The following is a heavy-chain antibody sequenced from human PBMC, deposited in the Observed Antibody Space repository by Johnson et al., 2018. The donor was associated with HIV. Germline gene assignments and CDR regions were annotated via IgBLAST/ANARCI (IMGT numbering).Heavy chain of an antibody. V-gene: IGHV3-33*06. Sequence: QVQLVESGGGVVQPGGSLRLSCAASGFTFRNYAMHWVRQAPGKGLAWVAVIWYDGSNKYYADSVKGRFTISRDNSKNTLYLQMNSLRAEDTAVYYCAKDRGAARAFDAFDIWGQGTMVTVSS. CDR1: GFTFRNYA. CDR2: IWYDGSNK. J-gene: IGHJ3*02. D-gene: IGHD6-6*01. CDR3: AKDRGAARAFDAFDI.